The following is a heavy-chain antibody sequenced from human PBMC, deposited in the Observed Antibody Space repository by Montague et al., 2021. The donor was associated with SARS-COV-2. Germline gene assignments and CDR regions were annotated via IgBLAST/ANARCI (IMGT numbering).Heavy chain of an antibody. CDR3: ARWDPQTLTLIGLRGKSASDY. CDR2: INHSGTT. D-gene: IGHD4-23*01. Sequence: SETLSLTCAVYGGSFSGYYWTWIRQSPGKGLKWIAEINHSGTTNYNFNPSLRSRVTISVDTSKSQFSLKLSSVTAADTGVYYCARWDPQTLTLIGLRGKSASDYWGQGTLVNVSS. CDR1: GGSFSGYY. J-gene: IGHJ4*02. V-gene: IGHV4-34*01.